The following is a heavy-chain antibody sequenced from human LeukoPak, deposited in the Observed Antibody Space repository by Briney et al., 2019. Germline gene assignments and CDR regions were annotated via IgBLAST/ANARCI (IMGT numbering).Heavy chain of an antibody. Sequence: SETLSLTCTVSGGSISSYYWSWIRQPPGKGLEWIGYIYYSGSTNYNPSLKSRVTISVVTSKNQFSLKLSSVTAADTAVYYCARQIPYYYYMDVWGKGTTVTVSS. J-gene: IGHJ6*03. V-gene: IGHV4-59*01. CDR1: GGSISSYY. CDR2: IYYSGST. D-gene: IGHD2-2*02. CDR3: ARQIPYYYYMDV.